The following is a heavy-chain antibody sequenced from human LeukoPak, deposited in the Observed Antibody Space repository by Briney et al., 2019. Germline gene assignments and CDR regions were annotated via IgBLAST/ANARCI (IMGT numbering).Heavy chain of an antibody. CDR3: ARDQWIGYCSGGSCYSRVGSPYYYYYYMDV. J-gene: IGHJ6*03. CDR2: IYYSGST. Sequence: SETLSLTCTVSGGSISSYYWSWIRQPPGKGLEWIGYIYYSGSTNYNPSLMSRVTISVDTSKNQFSLKLSSVTAADTAVYYCARDQWIGYCSGGSCYSRVGSPYYYYYYMDVWGKGTTVTISS. V-gene: IGHV4-59*01. D-gene: IGHD2-15*01. CDR1: GGSISSYY.